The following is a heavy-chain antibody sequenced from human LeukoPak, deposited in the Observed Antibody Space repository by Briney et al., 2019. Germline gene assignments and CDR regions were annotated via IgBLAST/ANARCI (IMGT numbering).Heavy chain of an antibody. V-gene: IGHV3-33*01. J-gene: IGHJ6*02. CDR2: IWYDGSNK. Sequence: GGSLRLSCAASGFTFSSYGMHWVRQAPGKGLEWVAVIWYDGSNKYYADSVKGRFTISRDNSKNTLYLQMNCLRAEDTAVYYCARDVGWYEYYDFWSGYYGYYYYGMDVWGQGTTVTVSS. CDR1: GFTFSSYG. CDR3: ARDVGWYEYYDFWSGYYGYYYYGMDV. D-gene: IGHD3-3*01.